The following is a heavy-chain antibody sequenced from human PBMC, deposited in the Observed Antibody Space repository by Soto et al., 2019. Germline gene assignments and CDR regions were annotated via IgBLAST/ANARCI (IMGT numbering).Heavy chain of an antibody. Sequence: EVQLLESGGGLVQPGGSLRLSCGGSGFTFNSYAMTWVRQAPGKGLEWVSAISGSGGTTSYANSVKGRFTISRDQFNATLYLKMNSLRAEDTAIYYCAKDRQYGSGTYSDSYLDYWGQGTLVTVSS. CDR2: ISGSGGTT. D-gene: IGHD3-10*01. V-gene: IGHV3-23*01. CDR3: AKDRQYGSGTYSDSYLDY. J-gene: IGHJ4*02. CDR1: GFTFNSYA.